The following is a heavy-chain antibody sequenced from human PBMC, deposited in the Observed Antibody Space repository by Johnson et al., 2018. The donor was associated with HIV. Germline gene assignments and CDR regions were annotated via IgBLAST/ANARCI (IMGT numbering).Heavy chain of an antibody. V-gene: IGHV3-20*04. CDR3: ARNTKNFWSEGALDI. CDR1: GFTFGDYG. J-gene: IGHJ3*02. Sequence: VQLVESGEGVVRPGGSLRLSCATSGFTFGDYGVSWIRQVPGKGLEWVSGISWNGGRTVYVDSVKGRFTISRDNAKNFLYLQMNSLRAEDTALYYCARNTKNFWSEGALDIWGQGTVVTVSS. D-gene: IGHD3-3*01. CDR2: ISWNGGRT.